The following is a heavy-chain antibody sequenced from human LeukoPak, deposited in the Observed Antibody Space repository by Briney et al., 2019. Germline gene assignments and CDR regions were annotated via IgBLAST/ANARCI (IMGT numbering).Heavy chain of an antibody. CDR3: ARHSQWGIIPWAFDI. D-gene: IGHD3-16*01. CDR1: GYSISNGYY. V-gene: IGHV4-38-2*01. J-gene: IGHJ3*02. CDR2: IFESGST. Sequence: PSETLSLTCAVSGYSISNGYYWGWVRHPPGKGLEWIATIFESGSTYYSPSLKSRVAISVDTSRNQFSLKLSSVTAADTAVYFCARHSQWGIIPWAFDIWGQGTMVTVSS.